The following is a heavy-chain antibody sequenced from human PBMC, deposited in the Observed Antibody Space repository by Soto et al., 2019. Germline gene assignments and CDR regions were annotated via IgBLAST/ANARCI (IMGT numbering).Heavy chain of an antibody. Sequence: SETLSLTCTVSGDSISSADYYWSWIRQTPGKGLEWIGHIFYSGTTYYNPSLKSRLTISVDTSKNHFSLRLTSVTAADTAVYYCARDLWVEPELYYYGMDVWGQGTRVTV. CDR2: IFYSGTT. D-gene: IGHD1-1*01. V-gene: IGHV4-30-4*01. J-gene: IGHJ6*02. CDR1: GDSISSADYY. CDR3: ARDLWVEPELYYYGMDV.